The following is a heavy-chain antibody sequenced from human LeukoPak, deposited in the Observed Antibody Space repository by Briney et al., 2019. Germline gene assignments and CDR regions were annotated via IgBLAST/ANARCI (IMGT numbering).Heavy chain of an antibody. CDR1: GFTFRSYT. CDR3: ARDDSEDY. V-gene: IGHV3-21*01. CDR2: ISSSSSYM. D-gene: IGHD5-18*01. J-gene: IGHJ4*02. Sequence: PGGSLRLSCAASGFTFRSYTMNWVRKPPGKGLEWVSSISSSSSYMYYADSLKGRFAISRDNAKNSLYLQMNSLRAEDTAVYYCARDDSEDYWGQGTLVTVSS.